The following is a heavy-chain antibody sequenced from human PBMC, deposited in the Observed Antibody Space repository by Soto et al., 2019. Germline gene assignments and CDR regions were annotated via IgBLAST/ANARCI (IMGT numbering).Heavy chain of an antibody. Sequence: QVQLVQSGAEVKKPGASVKVSCKTSGYIFTSRYMHWVRQAPGQGLEWMAIINPSGGDTIYAQRFQGRVSVTSNTSTSTVYMELGALRFEDTAVYFCARVRGGTDWENEGLDSWRQGTRVTVSS. CDR1: GYIFTSRY. J-gene: IGHJ3*01. CDR2: INPSGGDT. CDR3: ARVRGGTDWENEGLDS. V-gene: IGHV1-46*01. D-gene: IGHD1-1*01.